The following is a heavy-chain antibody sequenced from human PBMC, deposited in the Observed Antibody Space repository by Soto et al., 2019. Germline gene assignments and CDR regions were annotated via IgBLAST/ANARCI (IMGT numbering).Heavy chain of an antibody. J-gene: IGHJ4*02. CDR2: ISSSSSTI. D-gene: IGHD3-22*01. V-gene: IGHV3-48*01. Sequence: GGSLRLSCAASGFTFSSYSMNWVRQAPGKGLEWVSYISSSSSTIYYADSVKGRFTISRDNAKNSLYLQMNSLRAEDTAVYYCARSYYDSSGYYWVFDYWGQGTLVTVSS. CDR3: ARSYYDSSGYYWVFDY. CDR1: GFTFSSYS.